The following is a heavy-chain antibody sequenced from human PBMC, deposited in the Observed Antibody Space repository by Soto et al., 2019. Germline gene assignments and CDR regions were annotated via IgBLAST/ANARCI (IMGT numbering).Heavy chain of an antibody. V-gene: IGHV3-23*01. D-gene: IGHD3-22*01. CDR3: TKAGGWYYYDSSGPPDASHV. Sequence: PGGSLRLSCAASGFTFNFYAMAWVRQAPGKGLEWVSGISVNGRTNYADSVKGRFTISRDNSKNMVFLQMDTLRAEDTALYYCTKAGGWYYYDSSGPPDASHVWGQGTRVTVSS. J-gene: IGHJ3*01. CDR2: ISVNGRT. CDR1: GFTFNFYA.